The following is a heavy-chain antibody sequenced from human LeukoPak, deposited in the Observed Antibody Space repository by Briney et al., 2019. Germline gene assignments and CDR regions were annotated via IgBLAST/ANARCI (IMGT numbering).Heavy chain of an antibody. Sequence: GASVKVSCKASGYTFTSYGISWVRQAPGQGLEWMGWISAYNGNTNYAQKLQGRVTMTTDTSTSTVYMELRSLRSDDTAVYYCARAKTGYSSGWYYFDYWGQGTLVTVSS. CDR2: ISAYNGNT. V-gene: IGHV1-18*01. D-gene: IGHD6-19*01. CDR3: ARAKTGYSSGWYYFDY. CDR1: GYTFTSYG. J-gene: IGHJ4*02.